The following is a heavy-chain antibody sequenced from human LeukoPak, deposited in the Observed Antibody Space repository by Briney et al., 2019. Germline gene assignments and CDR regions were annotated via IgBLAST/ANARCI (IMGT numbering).Heavy chain of an antibody. CDR3: ARNYYDRSAYYYDY. Sequence: ASVKVSCKASGYTFTSYGISWVRQAPGQGLEWMGWISAYNGNTNYAQKLQGRVTMTTDTSTSTAYMELRSLRSDDTAVYYCARNYYDRSAYYYDYWGQGTLVTVSS. J-gene: IGHJ4*02. D-gene: IGHD3-22*01. CDR2: ISAYNGNT. V-gene: IGHV1-18*01. CDR1: GYTFTSYG.